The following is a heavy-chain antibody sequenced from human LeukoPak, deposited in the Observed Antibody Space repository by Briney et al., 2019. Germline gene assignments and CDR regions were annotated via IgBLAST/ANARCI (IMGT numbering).Heavy chain of an antibody. J-gene: IGHJ4*02. CDR2: INWNGGNT. CDR1: GFTFSSYG. CDR3: ARDRGWLQYIDY. V-gene: IGHV3-20*04. D-gene: IGHD5-24*01. Sequence: GGSLRLSCAASGFTFSSYGMHWVRQAPGKGLEWVSSINWNGGNTAYADSVKGRFTISRDTAKDSLYLQLNSLRAEDTALYYCARDRGWLQYIDYWGQGTLVTVSS.